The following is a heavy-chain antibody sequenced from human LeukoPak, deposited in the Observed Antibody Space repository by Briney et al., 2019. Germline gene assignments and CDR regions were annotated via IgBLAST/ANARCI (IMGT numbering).Heavy chain of an antibody. CDR1: GGSFSGYY. CDR3: ARGCRNTSSYFDY. V-gene: IGHV4-34*01. Sequence: SETLSLTCAVYGGSFSGYYWSWIRQPPGKGLEWIGEINHSGSTNYNPSLKSRVTISVDTSKNQFSLKLSFVTAADTAVYYCARGCRNTSSYFDYWGQGTLVTVSS. CDR2: INHSGST. D-gene: IGHD1-14*01. J-gene: IGHJ4*02.